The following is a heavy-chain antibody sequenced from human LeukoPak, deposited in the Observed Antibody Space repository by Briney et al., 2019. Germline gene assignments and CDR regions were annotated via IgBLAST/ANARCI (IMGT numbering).Heavy chain of an antibody. CDR3: ARSVRIQPVLPYFDY. CDR2: IYPGDSDT. V-gene: IGHV5-51*01. Sequence: GESLKISCKGSGYSFTSYWIGWVRQMPGKGLEWMGIIYPGDSDTRYSPSFQGQVTISADKSISTAYLQWSSLKASDTAMYYCARSVRIQPVLPYFDYWGQGTLVTVSS. CDR1: GYSFTSYW. J-gene: IGHJ4*02. D-gene: IGHD1-1*01.